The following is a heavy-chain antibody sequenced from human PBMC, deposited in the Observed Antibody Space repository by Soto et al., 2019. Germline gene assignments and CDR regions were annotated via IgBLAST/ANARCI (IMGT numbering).Heavy chain of an antibody. CDR1: GYTFTGYY. D-gene: IGHD1-1*01. CDR3: ARELEPVGIDY. CDR2: INPNSGGT. J-gene: IGHJ4*02. Sequence: ASVKLSCKASGYTFTGYYMHWVRQAPGQGLEWMGWINPNSGGTNYAQKFQGWVTMTRDTSISTAYMELSRLRSDDTAVYYCARELEPVGIDYWGQGTLVTVSS. V-gene: IGHV1-2*04.